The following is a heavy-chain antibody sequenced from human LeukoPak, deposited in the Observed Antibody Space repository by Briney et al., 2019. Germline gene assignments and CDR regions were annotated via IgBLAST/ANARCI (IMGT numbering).Heavy chain of an antibody. CDR1: GFTFSNYW. CDR2: IKEDGSAK. J-gene: IGHJ5*02. V-gene: IGHV3-7*04. CDR3: ARGTWLDD. Sequence: GGSXRLSCAASGFTFSNYWMTWVRQXPGKGLEWVAKIKEDGSAKYYVDSVKGRFTISRDNAKNSVYLQMNSLRGEDTAVYYCARGTWLDDWGQGTLVTVSS.